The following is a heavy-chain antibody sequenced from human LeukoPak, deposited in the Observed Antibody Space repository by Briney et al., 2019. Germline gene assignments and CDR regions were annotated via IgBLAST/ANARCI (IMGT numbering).Heavy chain of an antibody. J-gene: IGHJ4*02. CDR1: GGTFSSYA. CDR2: IIPIFGTA. D-gene: IGHD3-3*01. V-gene: IGHV1-69*13. Sequence: ASVKVSCKASGGTFSSYAISWVRQAPGQGPEWMGGIIPIFGTANYAQKFQGRVTITADESTSTAYMELSSLRSEDTAVYYCARGTSGYPMYYFDYWGQGTLVTVSS. CDR3: ARGTSGYPMYYFDY.